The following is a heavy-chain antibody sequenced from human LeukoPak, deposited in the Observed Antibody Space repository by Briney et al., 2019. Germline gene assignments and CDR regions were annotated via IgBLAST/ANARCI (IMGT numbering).Heavy chain of an antibody. CDR1: GFTFSSYA. V-gene: IGHV3-23*01. CDR2: ISGSGGST. CDR3: AKSGLGQPPHLRPDY. Sequence: GGSLRLSFAASGFTFSSYAVSWVRQAPGKGLEWVSAISGSGGSTYYADSVKGRFTISRDNSKNTLYLQMNSLRAEDTAVYYCAKSGLGQPPHLRPDYWGQGTLVTVSS. J-gene: IGHJ4*02. D-gene: IGHD3/OR15-3a*01.